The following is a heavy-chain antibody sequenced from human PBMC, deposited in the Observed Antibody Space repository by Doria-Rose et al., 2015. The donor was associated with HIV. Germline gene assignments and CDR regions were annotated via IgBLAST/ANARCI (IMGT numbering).Heavy chain of an antibody. CDR1: GDSISSGDSF. Sequence: QVQLQESGPGLVRPSQTLSLTCTVSGDSISSGDSFWSWIRQPPGKGPEWIGYISSSGTTYYYPSLRGRLTISLDASKNESSLTLTSVTAADTAVYYCARARNYGFPHFFDFWGQGTLVTVSS. J-gene: IGHJ4*02. CDR2: ISSSGTT. V-gene: IGHV4-30-4*01. D-gene: IGHD3-10*01. CDR3: ARARNYGFPHFFDF.